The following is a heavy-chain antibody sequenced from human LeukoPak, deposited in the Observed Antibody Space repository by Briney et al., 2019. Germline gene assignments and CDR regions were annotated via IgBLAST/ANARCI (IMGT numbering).Heavy chain of an antibody. CDR2: IGSGSATT. CDR1: GFTFSNYA. J-gene: IGHJ4*02. V-gene: IGHV3-23*01. D-gene: IGHD4-17*01. Sequence: GGSLRLSCAASGFTFSNYAMSWVRQAPGKGLEWVSAIGSGSATTYYADSVKGRFAVSRDNSRDTLYLQLNSLRVEDTAVYYCAKSTTVTTPYYFDYWGQGTLVTVSP. CDR3: AKSTTVTTPYYFDY.